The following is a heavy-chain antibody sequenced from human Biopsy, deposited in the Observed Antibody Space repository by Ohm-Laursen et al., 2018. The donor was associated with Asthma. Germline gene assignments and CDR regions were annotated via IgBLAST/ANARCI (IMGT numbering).Heavy chain of an antibody. Sequence: SLRLSCAAPGFMFRSFGMHWVRQAPGRGLEWVAVISYDGNHKFYEDSVKGRFTISRDNSKNTLYLQMNSLRTEDTAVYYCAKRRGYSGHDNDYWGQGTLVIVSS. D-gene: IGHD5-12*01. J-gene: IGHJ4*02. CDR1: GFMFRSFG. CDR2: ISYDGNHK. V-gene: IGHV3-30*18. CDR3: AKRRGYSGHDNDY.